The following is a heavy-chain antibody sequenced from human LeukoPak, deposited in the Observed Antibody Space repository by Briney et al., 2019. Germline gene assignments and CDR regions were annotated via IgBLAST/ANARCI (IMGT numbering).Heavy chain of an antibody. CDR1: GFTFSTIW. V-gene: IGHV3-7*01. CDR3: ARHSSDTSGSLDH. J-gene: IGHJ4*02. Sequence: TGGSLRLSCAAPGFTFSTIWMSGVRQAPGKGRGGVAIIKQDGSEKYYVDSVKGRFTISRDNANNSLYLQMSSLRAEDTAVYYCARHSSDTSGSLDHWGQGTLVSVSP. D-gene: IGHD3-10*01. CDR2: IKQDGSEK.